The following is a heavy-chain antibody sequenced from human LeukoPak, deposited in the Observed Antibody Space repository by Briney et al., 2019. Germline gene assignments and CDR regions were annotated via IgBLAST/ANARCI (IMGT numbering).Heavy chain of an antibody. CDR2: LYYSGST. D-gene: IGHD3-22*01. J-gene: IGHJ4*02. CDR1: GDSIRSGSYY. CDR3: ARHYGDDSSGYYFDY. Sequence: SETLSLTCTVSGDSIRSGSYYWGWIRQPPGKGLEWIGSLYYSGSTYYNPSLKSRVTTSVDTSKNQFSLKLSSVTAADTAVYYCARHYGDDSSGYYFDYWGQGTLVTVSS. V-gene: IGHV4-39*01.